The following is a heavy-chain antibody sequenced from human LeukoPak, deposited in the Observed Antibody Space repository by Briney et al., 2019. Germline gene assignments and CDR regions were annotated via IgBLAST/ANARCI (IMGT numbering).Heavy chain of an antibody. CDR3: ARHYYDSSGYYLGENYYYMDV. J-gene: IGHJ6*03. CDR1: GYSISSGYY. V-gene: IGHV4-38-2*02. D-gene: IGHD3-22*01. Sequence: SETLSLTCTVSGYSISSGYYWGWIRQPPGKGLEWIGSIYHSGSTYYNPSLKSRVTISVDTSKNQFSLKLSSVTAADTAVYYCARHYYDSSGYYLGENYYYMDVWGKGTTVTISS. CDR2: IYHSGST.